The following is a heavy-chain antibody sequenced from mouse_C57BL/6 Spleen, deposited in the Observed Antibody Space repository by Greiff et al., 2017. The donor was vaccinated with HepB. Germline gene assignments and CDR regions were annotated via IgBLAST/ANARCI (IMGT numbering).Heavy chain of an antibody. CDR1: GYSFTDYN. D-gene: IGHD2-5*01. V-gene: IGHV1-39*01. CDR2: INPNYGTT. J-gene: IGHJ2*01. Sequence: VQLQQPGPELVKPGASVKITCKASGYSFTDYNMNWVKQSNGKSLEWIGVINPNYGTTSYNQKFKGKATLTVDQSSSTAYMQLNSLTSEDSAVYYCARPNYSNYVAFDYWGQGTTLTVSS. CDR3: ARPNYSNYVAFDY.